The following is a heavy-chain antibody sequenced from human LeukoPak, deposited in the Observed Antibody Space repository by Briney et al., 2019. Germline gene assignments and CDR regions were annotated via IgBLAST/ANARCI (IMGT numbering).Heavy chain of an antibody. V-gene: IGHV3-30*02. CDR1: GFTFSSYG. Sequence: GGSLKLSCAASGFTFSSYGMHWVRQAPGKGLEWVAFIRYDGSNKYYADSVKGRFTISRDNSKNTLYLQMNSLRAEDTAVYYCAKDYYDSSGVDYWGQGTLVTVSS. CDR3: AKDYYDSSGVDY. J-gene: IGHJ4*02. CDR2: IRYDGSNK. D-gene: IGHD3-22*01.